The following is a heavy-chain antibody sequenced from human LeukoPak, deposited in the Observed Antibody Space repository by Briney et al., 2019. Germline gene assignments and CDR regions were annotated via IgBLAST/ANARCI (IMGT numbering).Heavy chain of an antibody. J-gene: IGHJ6*03. V-gene: IGHV3-7*01. CDR2: IKQDGSEK. Sequence: PGGSLRLSCAASGFTFSSYAMHWVRQAPGKGLEWVANIKQDGSEKYYVDSVKGRFTISRDNAKNSLYLQMSSLRAEDTAVYYCARGPMVPSYYYYYYMDVWGKGTTVTVSS. D-gene: IGHD3-10*01. CDR1: GFTFSSYA. CDR3: ARGPMVPSYYYYYYMDV.